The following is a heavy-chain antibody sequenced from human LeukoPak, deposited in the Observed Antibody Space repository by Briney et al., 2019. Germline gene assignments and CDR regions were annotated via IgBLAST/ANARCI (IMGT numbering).Heavy chain of an antibody. Sequence: SETLSLTCTVSGDSISNSNYYWGWIRQPPGKGLEWIGTIYYSGSSYYNPSLKSRVTISVDTSKNQFSLKLSSVTAADTAVYYCASRFSGRTCCNFWGQGTLVTVSS. D-gene: IGHD2-15*01. J-gene: IGHJ4*02. CDR3: ASRFSGRTCCNF. V-gene: IGHV4-39*01. CDR1: GDSISNSNYY. CDR2: IYYSGSS.